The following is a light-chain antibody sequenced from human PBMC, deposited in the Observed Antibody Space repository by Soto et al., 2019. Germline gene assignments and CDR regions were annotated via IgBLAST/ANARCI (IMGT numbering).Light chain of an antibody. V-gene: IGKV1-12*01. Sequence: DIQMTQSPSSLSASVGDRVNISCRARQDIGSRLAWYQQKPGKAPKILIYAAATLLSGVPSRFSATFSGTDFTLTINSLQSEDLATYFCQEGNSFPLTFGPGTKVDLK. J-gene: IGKJ3*01. CDR1: QDIGSR. CDR3: QEGNSFPLT. CDR2: AAA.